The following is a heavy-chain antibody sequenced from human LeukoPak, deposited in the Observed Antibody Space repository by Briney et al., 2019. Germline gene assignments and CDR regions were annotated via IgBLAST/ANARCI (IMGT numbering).Heavy chain of an antibody. D-gene: IGHD1-26*01. Sequence: ASVKVSCKTSGYTFTSYGITWVRQAPGQGLEWMGWISAYNGNIYYAQNFQGRLTMTTDTSTTTGYLELRGLRSDDTAVYYCARDRASGVFWFDYWGQGTLVTVSS. CDR1: GYTFTSYG. J-gene: IGHJ4*02. CDR2: ISAYNGNI. CDR3: ARDRASGVFWFDY. V-gene: IGHV1-18*01.